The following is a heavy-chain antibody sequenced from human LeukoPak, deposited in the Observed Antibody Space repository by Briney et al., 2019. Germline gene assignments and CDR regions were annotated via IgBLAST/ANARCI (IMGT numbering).Heavy chain of an antibody. D-gene: IGHD5-18*01. Sequence: PGGSLRLSCAASGFTFSSYSMNWVRQAPGKGLEWVSSISSSSSYIYYADSVKGRFTISRDNSKNTLYLQMNSLRAEDTAVYYCAKDHGYSSFFDYWGQGTLVTVSS. CDR3: AKDHGYSSFFDY. J-gene: IGHJ4*02. CDR1: GFTFSSYS. V-gene: IGHV3-21*04. CDR2: ISSSSSYI.